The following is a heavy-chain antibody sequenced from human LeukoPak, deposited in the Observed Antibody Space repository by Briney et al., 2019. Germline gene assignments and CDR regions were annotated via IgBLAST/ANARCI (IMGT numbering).Heavy chain of an antibody. CDR3: AREEALGSGSFDY. CDR1: DDSITMYY. J-gene: IGHJ4*02. CDR2: IYYSGST. V-gene: IGHV4-59*01. Sequence: SETLSLTCSVSDDSITMYYWTWIRQPPGKGLEWIGYIYYSGSTNYNPSLKSRVTISVDTSKNQFSLKLGSVTAADTAVYYCAREEALGSGSFDYWGQGTLVTVSS. D-gene: IGHD1-26*01.